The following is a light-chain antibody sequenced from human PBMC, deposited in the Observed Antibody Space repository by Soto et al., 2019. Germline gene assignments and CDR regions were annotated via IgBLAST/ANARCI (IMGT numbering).Light chain of an antibody. CDR2: DVG. J-gene: IGLJ3*02. V-gene: IGLV2-11*01. Sequence: QSALTQPASVSGSPGQSITISCTGTSSDVGAYIYVSWYQQYPAKAPKVMIYDVGRRPSGVPDRFSGSKSGNTASLTISGLQAEDDAVYFCCSYAGNKTVVFGGGTKLTVL. CDR3: CSYAGNKTVV. CDR1: SSDVGAYIY.